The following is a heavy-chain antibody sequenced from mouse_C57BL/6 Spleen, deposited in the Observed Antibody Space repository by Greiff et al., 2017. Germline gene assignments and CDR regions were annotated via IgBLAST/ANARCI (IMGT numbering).Heavy chain of an antibody. V-gene: IGHV1-52*01. CDR2: IDPSDSET. Sequence: QVQLKQPGAELVRPGSSVKLSCKASGYTFTSYWMHWVKQRPIQGLEWIGNIDPSDSETHYNQKFKDKATLTVDKSSSTAYMQLSSLTSEDSAVXYCARYYDYEEGGFDDWGQGTTLTVSS. CDR3: ARYYDYEEGGFDD. CDR1: GYTFTSYW. J-gene: IGHJ2*01. D-gene: IGHD2-4*01.